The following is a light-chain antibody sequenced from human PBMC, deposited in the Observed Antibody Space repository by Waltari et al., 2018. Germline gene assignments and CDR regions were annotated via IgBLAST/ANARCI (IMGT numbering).Light chain of an antibody. V-gene: IGKV1-5*03. CDR2: KAS. CDR3: QQYYTYWT. CDR1: QTIITW. Sequence: DIQMTQSPSTLAASVGDRVHIPCRASQTIITWLAWYQQKPGKAPKLLIYKASSLESGVPSRFSGSGAGTEFSLTISSLQPDDSATYYCQQYYTYWTFGQGTKVDIK. J-gene: IGKJ1*01.